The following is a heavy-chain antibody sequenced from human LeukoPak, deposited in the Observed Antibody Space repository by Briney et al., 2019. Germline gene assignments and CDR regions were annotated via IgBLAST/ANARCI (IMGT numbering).Heavy chain of an antibody. D-gene: IGHD3-22*01. V-gene: IGHV4-34*01. CDR2: INHSGST. CDR1: GGSFSGYY. CDR3: ARGQEIGDAFDI. J-gene: IGHJ3*02. Sequence: PSETLSLTCAVYGGSFSGYYWSWIRQPPGKGLEWIGEINHSGSTNYNPSLKSRVTISVDTSKNQFSLKLSSVTAADTAVYYCARGQEIGDAFDIWGQGTVVTVSS.